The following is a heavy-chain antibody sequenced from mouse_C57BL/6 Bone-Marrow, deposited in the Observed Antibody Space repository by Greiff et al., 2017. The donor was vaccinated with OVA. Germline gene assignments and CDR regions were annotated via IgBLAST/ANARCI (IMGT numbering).Heavy chain of an antibody. V-gene: IGHV5-12*01. Sequence: LQQSGGGLVQPGGSLKLSCAASGFTFSDYYMYWVRQTPEKRLEWVAYISNGGGSTYYPDNVKGRFTISRDHAKNTLYLQMSRLKSEDTAMYYCARQGPIYYGNWFAYWGQGTLVTVSA. CDR3: ARQGPIYYGNWFAY. CDR2: ISNGGGST. CDR1: GFTFSDYY. D-gene: IGHD2-1*01. J-gene: IGHJ3*01.